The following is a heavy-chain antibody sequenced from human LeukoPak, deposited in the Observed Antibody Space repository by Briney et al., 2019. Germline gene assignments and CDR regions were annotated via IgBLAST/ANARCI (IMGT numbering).Heavy chain of an antibody. CDR2: ISYDGSNK. J-gene: IGHJ4*02. V-gene: IGHV3-30-3*01. CDR3: ARGDGSGWPLDK. D-gene: IGHD6-19*01. Sequence: GGSLILSCAASGFTFSSYAIHWVRQAPGKGLEWVAVISYDGSNKYYADSVKGRFTISRDNSKNTLYLQMNSLRAEDTAVYYCARGDGSGWPLDKWGQGTLVTVSS. CDR1: GFTFSSYA.